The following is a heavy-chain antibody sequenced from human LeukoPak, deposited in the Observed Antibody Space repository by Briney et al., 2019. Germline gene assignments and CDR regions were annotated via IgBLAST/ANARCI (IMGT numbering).Heavy chain of an antibody. Sequence: GESLKISCKGSGYSFTSYWIAWVRQMPGKGLEWMGMFYPGDSDTRYSPSFQGQVTISADKSISTAYLQWSSLKASDTAIYYCARRGVGATYDYWGQGSLVTVSS. CDR3: ARRGVGATYDY. V-gene: IGHV5-51*01. D-gene: IGHD1-26*01. CDR1: GYSFTSYW. J-gene: IGHJ4*02. CDR2: FYPGDSDT.